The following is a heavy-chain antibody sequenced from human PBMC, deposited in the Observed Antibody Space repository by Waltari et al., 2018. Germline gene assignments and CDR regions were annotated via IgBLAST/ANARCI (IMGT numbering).Heavy chain of an antibody. CDR1: GGSISSSSYY. D-gene: IGHD1-26*01. V-gene: IGHV4-39*01. J-gene: IGHJ6*02. CDR2: IYYRWST. Sequence: QLQLQESGPGLVKPSETLSLTCTVSGGSISSSSYYRGWIRQPPGKGLEWIGSIYYRWSTDYTPSLKSRVTISVDTSKNQFSLKLGSVTAADTAVYYCASGLVGAYYYYYYGMDVWGQGTTVTVSS. CDR3: ASGLVGAYYYYYYGMDV.